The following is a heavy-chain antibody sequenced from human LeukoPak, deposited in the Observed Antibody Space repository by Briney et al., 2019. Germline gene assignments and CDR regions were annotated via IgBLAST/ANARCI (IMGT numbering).Heavy chain of an antibody. CDR3: AKDGSYYFGY. CDR1: GFTFSTYN. CDR2: VGGTDGRT. Sequence: GGSLRLSCAASGFTFSTYNMNWVRQAPGKGLEWVSAVGGTDGRTYYAAFVKGRFTIYRDNSKNTLYLQMNSLRAEDTAVYYCAKDGSYYFGYWGQGTLVTVSS. J-gene: IGHJ4*02. V-gene: IGHV3-23*01.